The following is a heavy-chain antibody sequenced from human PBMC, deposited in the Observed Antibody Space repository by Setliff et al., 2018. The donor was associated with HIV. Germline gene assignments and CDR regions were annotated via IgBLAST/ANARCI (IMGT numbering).Heavy chain of an antibody. Sequence: GGSLRLSCAGSGFILSEYTISWVRQTPGKGLEWVSAIGGSGTYYADSVKGRFTISRDNSKNTVYLQMNSLRAEDTAEYYCAKELAASGLGYFDSWGRGILVTVSS. V-gene: IGHV3-23*01. CDR2: IGGSGT. J-gene: IGHJ4*02. D-gene: IGHD3-22*01. CDR1: GFILSEYT. CDR3: AKELAASGLGYFDS.